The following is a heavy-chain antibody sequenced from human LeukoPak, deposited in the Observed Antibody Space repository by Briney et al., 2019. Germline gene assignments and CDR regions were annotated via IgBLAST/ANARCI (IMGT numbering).Heavy chain of an antibody. Sequence: GGSLRLSCAASGFTFNSYAMAWVRQAPGKGPEWVSGISSSGSSTYYAESVKGRFTISRDNFKNMLYLQMNSLRAEDTAVYYCAKKDGSGSWYYYFDYWGQGSLVTVSS. CDR2: ISSSGSST. CDR3: AKKDGSGSWYYYFDY. V-gene: IGHV3-23*01. D-gene: IGHD3-10*01. CDR1: GFTFNSYA. J-gene: IGHJ4*02.